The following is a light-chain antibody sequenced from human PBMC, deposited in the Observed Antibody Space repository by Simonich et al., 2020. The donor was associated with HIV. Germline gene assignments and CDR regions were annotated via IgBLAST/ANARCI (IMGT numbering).Light chain of an antibody. CDR3: QQYNNWPLT. CDR2: GAS. Sequence: EIVMTQSPATLSVSPGERATLSCRASQSVSRNLAWYQQKLGQAPRLLIYGASTRATGIPARFSGSGSGTEFTLTISSLQSEDFAVYYCQQYNNWPLTFGGGTKVEIK. J-gene: IGKJ4*01. V-gene: IGKV3-15*01. CDR1: QSVSRN.